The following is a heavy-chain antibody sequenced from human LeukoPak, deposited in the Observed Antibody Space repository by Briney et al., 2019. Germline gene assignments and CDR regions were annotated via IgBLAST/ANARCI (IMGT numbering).Heavy chain of an antibody. V-gene: IGHV4-30-2*02. Sequence: SETLSLTCTVSGGSISSGGYYWSWIRQPPGEGLEWIGYIYHSGSTYYNPSLKSRVTISVDTSKNQFSLKLSSVTAADTAVYYCATVRSMGRFDYWGQGTLVTVSS. CDR3: ATVRSMGRFDY. CDR1: GGSISSGGYY. CDR2: IYHSGST. D-gene: IGHD3-10*01. J-gene: IGHJ4*02.